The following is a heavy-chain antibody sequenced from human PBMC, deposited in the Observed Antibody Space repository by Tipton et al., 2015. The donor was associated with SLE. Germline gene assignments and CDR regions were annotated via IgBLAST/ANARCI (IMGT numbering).Heavy chain of an antibody. CDR2: ISYDGSNK. J-gene: IGHJ4*02. V-gene: IGHV3-30*18. CDR3: AKEYYYGSGSYYPFDY. CDR1: GFTFSSYG. D-gene: IGHD3-10*01. Sequence: SLRLSCAASGFTFSSYGMHWVRQAPGKGLEWVAVISYDGSNKYYADSVKGRFTISRDNSKNTLYLQMNSLRAEDTAVYYCAKEYYYGSGSYYPFDYWGQGTLVTVSS.